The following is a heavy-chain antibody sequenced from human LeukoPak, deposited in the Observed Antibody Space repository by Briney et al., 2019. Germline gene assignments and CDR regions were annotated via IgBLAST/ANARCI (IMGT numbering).Heavy chain of an antibody. CDR3: AGAQSGYLNWFDP. V-gene: IGHV5-51*01. Sequence: GESLKVSCKGSGYSFTSYWIGWVRQMPGKGLEWMGIIYPGDSDTRYSPSFQGQVTISADKSISTAYLQWSSLKASDTAMYYCAGAQSGYLNWFDPWGQGTLVTVSS. CDR1: GYSFTSYW. D-gene: IGHD3-3*01. J-gene: IGHJ5*02. CDR2: IYPGDSDT.